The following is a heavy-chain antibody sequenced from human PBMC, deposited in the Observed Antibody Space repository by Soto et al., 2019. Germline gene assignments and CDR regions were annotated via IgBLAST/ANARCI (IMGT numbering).Heavy chain of an antibody. V-gene: IGHV1-69*01. J-gene: IGHJ5*02. CDR2: IIPIFGTA. CDR3: ASPKFRFWQQLDP. D-gene: IGHD3-3*01. CDR1: GGTFSSYA. Sequence: QVQLVQSGAEVKKPGSSVKVSCKASGGTFSSYAISWVRQAPGQGLEWMGWIIPIFGTANYAQKFQGRVTITADESTSTAYMELSRLRSEDTGVYYCASPKFRFWQQLDPWGQETLVTVSS.